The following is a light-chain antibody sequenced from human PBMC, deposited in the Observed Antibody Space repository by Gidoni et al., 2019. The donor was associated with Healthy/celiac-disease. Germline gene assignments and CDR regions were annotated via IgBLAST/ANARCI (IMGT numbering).Light chain of an antibody. CDR1: SGSIASNY. Sequence: NFMLTQPHSVSESPGKPVTITCTRSSGSIASNYVQWYQQRPGSAPTTVIYEDNQRPSGVPDRFSGSIDSSSNSASLTISRLKTEDEADYYFQSYDSSTVVFGGGTKLTVL. J-gene: IGLJ2*01. CDR3: QSYDSSTVV. V-gene: IGLV6-57*03. CDR2: EDN.